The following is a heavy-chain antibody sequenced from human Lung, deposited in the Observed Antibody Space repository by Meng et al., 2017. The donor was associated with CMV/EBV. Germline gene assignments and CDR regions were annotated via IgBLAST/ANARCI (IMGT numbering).Heavy chain of an antibody. CDR1: CSTFTRYD. J-gene: IGHJ5*02. Sequence: VKCCPMIKKPGSSVKVSSEAACSTFTRYDLRWVRQAPGQGLEWMGWISAYNGNTNYAQKLQGRVTMTTDTSTSTAYMELRSLRSDDTAVYYCAASSSSWYQNWFDPWGQGTLVTVSS. D-gene: IGHD6-13*01. V-gene: IGHV1-18*01. CDR3: AASSSSWYQNWFDP. CDR2: ISAYNGNT.